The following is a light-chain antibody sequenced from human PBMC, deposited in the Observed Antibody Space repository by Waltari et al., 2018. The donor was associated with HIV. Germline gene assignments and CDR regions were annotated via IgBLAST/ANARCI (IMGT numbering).Light chain of an antibody. J-gene: IGLJ3*02. CDR1: SSDVGGYNY. CDR2: EVS. CDR3: SSYTSSSTLRV. V-gene: IGLV2-14*01. Sequence: QSALTQPASVSGSPGQSITISCTGTSSDVGGYNYVSWYQQHPGKAPKLMIYEVSNRPSGVSNRFPGFQSGNTASLTISGLQAEDEADYYCSSYTSSSTLRVFGGGTKLTVL.